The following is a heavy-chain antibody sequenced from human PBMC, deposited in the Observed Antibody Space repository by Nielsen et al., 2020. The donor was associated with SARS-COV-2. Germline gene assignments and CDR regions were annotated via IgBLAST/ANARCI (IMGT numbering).Heavy chain of an antibody. CDR1: GGSISSSNW. J-gene: IGHJ4*02. CDR2: IYHSGST. CDR3: ARVFAAAAALDY. V-gene: IGHV4-4*02. Sequence: GSLRLSCAVSGGSISSSNWWSWVRQPPGKGLEWIGEIYHSGSTNYNPSLKSRVTISVDKSKNQFSLKLSSATAADTAVYYCARVFAAAAALDYWGQGTLVTVSS. D-gene: IGHD6-13*01.